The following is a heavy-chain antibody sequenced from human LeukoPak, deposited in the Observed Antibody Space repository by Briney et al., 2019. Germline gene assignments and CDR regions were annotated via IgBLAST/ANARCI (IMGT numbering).Heavy chain of an antibody. CDR2: ISGHNGKT. CDR1: GYTFTSYG. Sequence: GASVKVSCKASGYTFTSYGISWVRQAPGQGLEWMGWISGHNGKTKYAQNLQGRVTMTTDTSTSTAYMELRSLRSDDTAVYYCARLTYYDFWSGYNYAFDIWGQGTMVTVSS. D-gene: IGHD3-3*01. J-gene: IGHJ3*02. CDR3: ARLTYYDFWSGYNYAFDI. V-gene: IGHV1-18*01.